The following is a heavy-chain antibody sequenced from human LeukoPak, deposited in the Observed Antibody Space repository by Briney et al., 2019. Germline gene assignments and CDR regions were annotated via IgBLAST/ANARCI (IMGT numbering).Heavy chain of an antibody. CDR3: ARPWGGWFDL. Sequence: SETLSLTCAVYGGSFSGYYWSWIRQPPGKWLEWIGEINHSGSTNYNPSLKSRVTISVDTSKNQFSLKLSSVTAADTAVYYCARPWGGWFDLWGQGTLVTVSS. V-gene: IGHV4-34*01. D-gene: IGHD3-16*01. CDR1: GGSFSGYY. CDR2: INHSGST. J-gene: IGHJ5*02.